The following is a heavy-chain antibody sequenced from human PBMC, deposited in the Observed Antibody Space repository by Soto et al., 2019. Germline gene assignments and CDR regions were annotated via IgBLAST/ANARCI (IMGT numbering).Heavy chain of an antibody. CDR1: GFTFSSRR. CDR2: INSDGSTT. D-gene: IGHD2-2*01. J-gene: IGHJ4*02. V-gene: IGHV3-74*01. Sequence: GGSLRLSCATSGFTFSSRRMHWVRQAPGKGLVWVSYINSDGSTTTYADSVKGRFTISRDNAKNTVYLQMNSLRVDDTAVYYCARDTSYSTDYWGQGTLVTVSS. CDR3: ARDTSYSTDY.